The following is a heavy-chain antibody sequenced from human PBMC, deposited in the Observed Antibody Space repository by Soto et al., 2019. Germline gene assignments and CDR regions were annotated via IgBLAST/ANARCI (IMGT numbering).Heavy chain of an antibody. J-gene: IGHJ4*02. D-gene: IGHD2-15*01. CDR1: GFTFSSYD. V-gene: IGHV3-13*01. Sequence: GGSLRLSCAASGFTFSSYDMHWVRQATGKGLEWVSSIGTTGDTYYAGSVKGRFTISRDNGKNSLYLQMDSLRAGDTAVYYCARALGVSCHWRGSYFCSSSPPDFWGPGTLVTVS. CDR3: ARALGVSCHWRGSYFCSSSPPDF. CDR2: IGTTGDT.